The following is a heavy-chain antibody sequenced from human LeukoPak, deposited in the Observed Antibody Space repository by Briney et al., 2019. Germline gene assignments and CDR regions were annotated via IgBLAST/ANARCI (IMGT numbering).Heavy chain of an antibody. CDR1: GGSFSGYY. J-gene: IGHJ5*02. CDR3: ARGARGRRALFTISGVVMRDNNWFDP. D-gene: IGHD3-3*01. V-gene: IGHV4-34*01. Sequence: SETLSLTCAVYGGSFSGYYWSWIRQPPGKGLEWIGEINHSGSTNYNPSLKSRVTISVDTSKNQFSLKLSSVTAADTAVYYCARGARGRRALFTISGVVMRDNNWFDPWGQGTLVTVSS. CDR2: INHSGST.